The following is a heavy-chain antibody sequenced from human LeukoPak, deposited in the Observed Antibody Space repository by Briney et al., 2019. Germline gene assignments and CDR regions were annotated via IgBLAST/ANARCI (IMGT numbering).Heavy chain of an antibody. J-gene: IGHJ4*02. D-gene: IGHD2-8*01. CDR1: GYTFTSYY. CDR3: ARDNDFDY. V-gene: IGHV1-46*01. CDR2: IYPGGGST. Sequence: GASVKVPCKASGYTFTSYYIHWVRQAPGQGLEWMGIIYPGGGSTNSAQKFQGRVTMTRDMSTSTVYMELSSLRSEDTAVYYCARDNDFDYWGQGTLVTVSS.